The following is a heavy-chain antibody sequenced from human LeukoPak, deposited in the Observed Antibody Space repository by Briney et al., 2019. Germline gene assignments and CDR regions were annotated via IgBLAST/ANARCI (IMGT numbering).Heavy chain of an antibody. CDR1: GFTYSNYW. CDR3: ARDPEAWLVPMDY. Sequence: AGSLRLSRAASGFTYSNYWMSGVRQAPGKGLEGVANINQDGSEKHYVASVKGRFTISRDNAKNSLYLQINSLRAEDTAVYYCARDPEAWLVPMDYWGQGTLVTVSS. V-gene: IGHV3-7*01. D-gene: IGHD6-19*01. CDR2: INQDGSEK. J-gene: IGHJ4*02.